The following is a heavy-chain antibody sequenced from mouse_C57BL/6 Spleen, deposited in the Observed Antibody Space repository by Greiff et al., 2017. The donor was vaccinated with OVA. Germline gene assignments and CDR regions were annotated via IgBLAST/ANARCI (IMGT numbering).Heavy chain of an antibody. Sequence: EVHLVESGGGLVQPKGSLKLSCAASGFSFNTYAMNWVRQAPGKGLEWVARIRSKSNNYATYYADSVKDRFTISRDDSESMLYLQMNNLKTEDTAMYYCVRQGERGRGYFDVWGTGTTVTVSS. CDR2: IRSKSNNYAT. J-gene: IGHJ1*03. D-gene: IGHD3-3*01. V-gene: IGHV10-1*01. CDR1: GFSFNTYA. CDR3: VRQGERGRGYFDV.